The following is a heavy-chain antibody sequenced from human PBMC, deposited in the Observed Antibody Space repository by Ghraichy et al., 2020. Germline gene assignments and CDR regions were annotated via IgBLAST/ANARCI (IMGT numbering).Heavy chain of an antibody. J-gene: IGHJ6*02. CDR3: ARGHPMDV. CDR2: ISAYNGDT. Sequence: ASVKVSCEASGYTFTSYGITWVRQAPGQGLEWVGWISAYNGDTNYAQKYAQKLQGRVTMTTDTSTSTAYMELRSLRSDDTAVYYCARGHPMDVWGQGTTVTVSS. V-gene: IGHV1-18*01. CDR1: GYTFTSYG.